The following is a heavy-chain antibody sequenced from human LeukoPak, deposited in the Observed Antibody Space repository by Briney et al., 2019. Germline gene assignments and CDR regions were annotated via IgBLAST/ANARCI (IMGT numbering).Heavy chain of an antibody. CDR2: IYHSGST. V-gene: IGHV4-38-2*02. CDR3: ARGSRLRYFAG. J-gene: IGHJ4*02. D-gene: IGHD3-9*01. CDR1: GYSISSGYY. Sequence: SETLSLTCTVSGYSISSGYYWGWIRQPPGKGLEWIGSIYHSGSTYYNPSLKSRVTISVDTSKNQFSLKLSSVTAADTAVYYCARGSRLRYFAGWGQGTLVTVSS.